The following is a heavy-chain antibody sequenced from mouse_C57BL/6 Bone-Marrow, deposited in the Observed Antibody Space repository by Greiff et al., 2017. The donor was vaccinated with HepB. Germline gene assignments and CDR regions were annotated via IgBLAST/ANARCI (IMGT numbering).Heavy chain of an antibody. V-gene: IGHV1-9*01. CDR3: ANSNYGFAY. D-gene: IGHD2-5*01. J-gene: IGHJ3*01. Sequence: VQLQQSGAELMKPGASVKLSCKATGYTFTGYWIEWVKQRPGHGLEWIGEILPGSGSTNYNEKFKGKATLTVDTSSSTAYMQLSSLTSEDSAVYYCANSNYGFAYWGQGTLVTVSA. CDR1: GYTFTGYW. CDR2: ILPGSGST.